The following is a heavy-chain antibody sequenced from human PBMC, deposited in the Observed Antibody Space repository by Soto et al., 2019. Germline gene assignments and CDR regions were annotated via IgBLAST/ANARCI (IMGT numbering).Heavy chain of an antibody. Sequence: GGSLRLSCAASGFTFSSYAMHWVRQAPGKGLEWVAVISYDGSNKYYADSAKGRFTISRDNSKNTLYLQMNSLRAEDTAVYYCARDDNKKQQWLVSFDYWGQGTLVTVSS. V-gene: IGHV3-30-3*01. J-gene: IGHJ4*02. CDR3: ARDDNKKQQWLVSFDY. CDR2: ISYDGSNK. D-gene: IGHD6-19*01. CDR1: GFTFSSYA.